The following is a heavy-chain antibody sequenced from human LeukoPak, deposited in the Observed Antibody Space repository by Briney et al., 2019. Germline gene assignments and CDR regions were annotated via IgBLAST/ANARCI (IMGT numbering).Heavy chain of an antibody. Sequence: GGSLRLSCAASGFTVSGNYMSWVRQAPGKGLEWVSVIYSGGSTYYADSVKGRFTISRDNSKNTLYLQMNSLRVEDTAVYYCAREIYCSASSCTGGVFDIWGQGTMVTVSS. CDR3: AREIYCSASSCTGGVFDI. J-gene: IGHJ3*02. CDR1: GFTVSGNY. D-gene: IGHD2-15*01. V-gene: IGHV3-53*01. CDR2: IYSGGST.